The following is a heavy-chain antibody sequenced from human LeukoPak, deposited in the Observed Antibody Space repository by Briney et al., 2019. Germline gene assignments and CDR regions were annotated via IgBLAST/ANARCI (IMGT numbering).Heavy chain of an antibody. Sequence: GASVKVSCKASGFTSTNFAVQWVRQARGQRLEWIGWIIVGSGATKCAQDFQERVTITRDLSTSTLYMELRSLTSEDTAVYYCAGAYCSGGSCNLPPVDYWGQGTLVTVSS. D-gene: IGHD2-15*01. J-gene: IGHJ4*02. CDR2: IIVGSGAT. CDR1: GFTSTNFA. V-gene: IGHV1-58*01. CDR3: AGAYCSGGSCNLPPVDY.